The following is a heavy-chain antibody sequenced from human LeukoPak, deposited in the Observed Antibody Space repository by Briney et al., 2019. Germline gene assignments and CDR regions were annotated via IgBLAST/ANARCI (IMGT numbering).Heavy chain of an antibody. V-gene: IGHV3-30*18. J-gene: IGHJ4*02. D-gene: IGHD3-10*01. Sequence: GRSLRLSCAASGFTFSSYAMHGVRKAPGKGLEGVAVISYDGSNKYYADSVKGRFTISRDNSKNTLYLQMNSLRAEDTAVYYCAKDYYGSGSYYFDYWGQGTLVTVSS. CDR1: GFTFSSYA. CDR3: AKDYYGSGSYYFDY. CDR2: ISYDGSNK.